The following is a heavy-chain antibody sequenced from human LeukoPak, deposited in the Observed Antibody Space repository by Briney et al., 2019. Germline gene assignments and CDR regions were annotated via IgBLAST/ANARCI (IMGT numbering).Heavy chain of an antibody. D-gene: IGHD2-21*01. CDR1: RYTFTGYY. J-gene: IGHJ4*02. CDR2: INPNSGGT. Sequence: ASVKVSCKASRYTFTGYYMHWVRQAPGQGLEWMGRINPNSGGTNYAQKFQGRVTMTRDTSISTAYMELSRLRSDDTAVYYCAVWSGESNFDYWGQGTLVTVSS. CDR3: AVWSGESNFDY. V-gene: IGHV1-2*06.